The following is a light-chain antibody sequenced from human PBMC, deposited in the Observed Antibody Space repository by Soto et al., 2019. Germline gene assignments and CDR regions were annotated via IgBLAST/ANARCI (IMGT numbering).Light chain of an antibody. V-gene: IGKV3-15*01. J-gene: IGKJ5*01. Sequence: EIMMTQSPATLSVSPGERVTLSCRASQSVGNNLAWYQQKPGQVPRLLIYYASTRATGIPATFSGSGSGTKFTLTISSQQSEDFALYYCQQYNDWPPITCGQGTRLEIK. CDR3: QQYNDWPPIT. CDR2: YAS. CDR1: QSVGNN.